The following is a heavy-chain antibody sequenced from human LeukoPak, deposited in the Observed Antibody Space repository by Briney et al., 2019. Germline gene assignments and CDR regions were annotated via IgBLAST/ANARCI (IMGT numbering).Heavy chain of an antibody. CDR3: TTRACHAGGCSSSFYYYYGLHF. CDR1: GNSISNYA. V-gene: IGHV1-69*13. CDR2: IIPIFGTA. Sequence: ASVKVSCKASGNSISNYAVSWVRQAPGQGFEWMGGIIPIFGTADYAQKFQGRVTITADQSTSTTYMALSSLKSEDTATYYCTTRACHAGGCSSSFYYYYGLHFWGQGTTISVSS. D-gene: IGHD3-16*01. J-gene: IGHJ6*02.